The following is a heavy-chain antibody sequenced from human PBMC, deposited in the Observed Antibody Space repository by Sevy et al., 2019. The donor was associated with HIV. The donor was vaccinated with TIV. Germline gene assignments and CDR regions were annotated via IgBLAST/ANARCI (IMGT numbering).Heavy chain of an antibody. CDR3: AIDGYNYGYGVFDY. D-gene: IGHD5-18*01. CDR2: ISSGGTNI. Sequence: GGSLRLSCVASGFTFSDYYVTWIRQAPGKGLEWVSYISSGGTNIDYADSVRGRFTISRDNAKNSLYLQMNSLRAEDTAVYYCAIDGYNYGYGVFDYWGQGTLVTVSS. V-gene: IGHV3-11*01. CDR1: GFTFSDYY. J-gene: IGHJ4*02.